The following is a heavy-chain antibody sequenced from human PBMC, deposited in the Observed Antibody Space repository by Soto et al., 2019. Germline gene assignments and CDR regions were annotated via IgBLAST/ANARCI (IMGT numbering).Heavy chain of an antibody. CDR1: GGSLSSCNW. V-gene: IGHV4-4*02. J-gene: IGHJ5*02. D-gene: IGHD2-21*01. CDR3: SGGGRPGQIDWFDP. CDR2: IYRYGST. Sequence: QVQLQESGPRLVKPSGTLSLTCAVYGGSLSSCNWWSWVRQPPGKGLEWIGEIYRYGSTSYNPSLKSRATIAVDKSENQISLKMTSLTAADTAVYFCSGGGRPGQIDWFDPWGQGILVTVSS.